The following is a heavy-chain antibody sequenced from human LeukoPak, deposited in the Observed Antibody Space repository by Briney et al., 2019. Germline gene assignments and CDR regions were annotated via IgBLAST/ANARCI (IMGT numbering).Heavy chain of an antibody. J-gene: IGHJ4*02. Sequence: GGSLRLSCAASGFIFSSYAMHWVRQAPGKGLEWVAVISYDGSNKYYADSVKGRFTISRDNSKNTLYLQMNSLRAEDTAVYYCARGPIVVVPAAAISFCYWGQGTLVNGSS. V-gene: IGHV3-30-3*01. CDR3: ARGPIVVVPAAAISFCY. D-gene: IGHD2-2*01. CDR1: GFIFSSYA. CDR2: ISYDGSNK.